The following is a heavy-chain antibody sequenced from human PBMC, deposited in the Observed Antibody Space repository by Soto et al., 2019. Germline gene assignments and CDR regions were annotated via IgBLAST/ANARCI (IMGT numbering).Heavy chain of an antibody. CDR1: GFTFSSYA. D-gene: IGHD4-17*01. Sequence: EVQLLESGGGVVQPGGSLRLSCAASGFTFSSYAMRWVRQAPGQGLEWVSTFSGSGGSTYYADSVKGRFTIPRDSSKNTLYLQMNSLRAEDTAVYYCAKDRGWGGDYGDYWGQGTLVTVSS. CDR2: FSGSGGST. J-gene: IGHJ4*02. V-gene: IGHV3-23*01. CDR3: AKDRGWGGDYGDY.